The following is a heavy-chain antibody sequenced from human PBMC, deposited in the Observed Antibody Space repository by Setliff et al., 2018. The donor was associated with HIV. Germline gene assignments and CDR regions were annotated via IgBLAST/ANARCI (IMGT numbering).Heavy chain of an antibody. CDR3: ARKSMVTTEPLRY. CDR2: IYTAGVT. Sequence: SETLSLTCSVSGASMSSGRFSYNWIRQPAGKGLQWIGHIYTAGVTDYNPSLKSRVTISLDTSKNQISLNLTSVTGADTAVYYCARKSMVTTEPLRYWGQGILVTVSS. D-gene: IGHD4-17*01. J-gene: IGHJ4*02. CDR1: GASMSSGRFS. V-gene: IGHV4-61*09.